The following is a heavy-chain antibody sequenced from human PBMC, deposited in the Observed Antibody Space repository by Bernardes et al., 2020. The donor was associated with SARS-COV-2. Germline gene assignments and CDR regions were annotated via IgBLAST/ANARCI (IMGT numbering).Heavy chain of an antibody. CDR3: ARDYSSSWSTFDY. D-gene: IGHD6-13*01. J-gene: IGHJ4*02. V-gene: IGHV1-2*02. Sequence: ASVKVSCKASGYTFTGYYMHWVRQAPGQGLEWMGWINPNSGGTNYAQKFQGRVTMTRDTSISTAYMELSRLRSDDTAVNYCARDYSSSWSTFDYWGQGTLVTVSS. CDR2: INPNSGGT. CDR1: GYTFTGYY.